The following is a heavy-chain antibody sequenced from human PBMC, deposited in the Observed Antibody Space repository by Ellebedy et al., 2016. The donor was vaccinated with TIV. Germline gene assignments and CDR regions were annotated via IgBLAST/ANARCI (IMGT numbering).Heavy chain of an antibody. V-gene: IGHV3-66*01. Sequence: GESLKISCAASGFTVSSNYMSWVRQAPGKGLEWVSVIYSGGDTSYADSVKGRFTISRDNSKNTLYLQMNSLRVEDTAVYYCARKYIYGFDWGQGTLVTVSS. CDR2: IYSGGDT. CDR3: ARKYIYGFD. J-gene: IGHJ4*02. CDR1: GFTVSSNY. D-gene: IGHD5-18*01.